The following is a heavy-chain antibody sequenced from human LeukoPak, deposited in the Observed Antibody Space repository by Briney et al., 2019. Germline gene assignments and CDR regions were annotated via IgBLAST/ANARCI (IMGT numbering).Heavy chain of an antibody. D-gene: IGHD3-3*01. J-gene: IGHJ4*02. CDR3: ASWAGNTQSDSWSGPFDY. Sequence: QTGGSLRLSCAASGFTFSSYGMHWVRQAPGKGLEWVSYISDSGRTTLYADSVKGRFTISRDNAKNSLYLQMSSLRVEDTAVYYCASWAGNTQSDSWSGPFDYWGQGTLVTVSS. CDR2: ISDSGRTT. CDR1: GFTFSSYG. V-gene: IGHV3-48*04.